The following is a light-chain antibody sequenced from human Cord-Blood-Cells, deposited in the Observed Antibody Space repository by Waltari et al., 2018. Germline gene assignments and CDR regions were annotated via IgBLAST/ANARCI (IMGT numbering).Light chain of an antibody. V-gene: IGKV3-15*01. Sequence: ELVMTPSPTTLSVSAGERPTLSCRASQSVSSNFAWYQQRPGQAPRLLIYGASTRATGIPARYSGSGSGTEFTLTISSLQSEDFAVYYCQQYNNWPPYTFGQGTKLEIK. CDR3: QQYNNWPPYT. J-gene: IGKJ2*01. CDR1: QSVSSN. CDR2: GAS.